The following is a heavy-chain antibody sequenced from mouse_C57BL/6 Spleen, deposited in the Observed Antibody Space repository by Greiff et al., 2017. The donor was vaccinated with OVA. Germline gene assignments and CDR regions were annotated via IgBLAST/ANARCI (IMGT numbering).Heavy chain of an antibody. V-gene: IGHV5-16*01. D-gene: IGHD2-3*01. Sequence: EVHLVESEGGLVKPGRSMKLSCTASGFTFSDYYMAWVRQVPEKGLEWVANINYDGSSTYYLDSLKSRFIISRDNAKNILYLQMSSLKSEDTATYYCARVGFYDGLAYWGQGTLVTVSA. CDR1: GFTFSDYY. CDR2: INYDGSST. J-gene: IGHJ3*01. CDR3: ARVGFYDGLAY.